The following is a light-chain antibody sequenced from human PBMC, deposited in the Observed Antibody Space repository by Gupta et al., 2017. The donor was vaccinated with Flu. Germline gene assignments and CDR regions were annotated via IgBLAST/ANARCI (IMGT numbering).Light chain of an antibody. V-gene: IGKV1-12*01. CDR1: W. Sequence: WLAWYQQKPGKAPTLLIYAVSRLQSGVPSRFSRSGSGTEFTLTINSLQPEDFATYYCQQANSSPQTFGQGTKVEVK. J-gene: IGKJ1*01. CDR2: AVS. CDR3: QQANSSPQT.